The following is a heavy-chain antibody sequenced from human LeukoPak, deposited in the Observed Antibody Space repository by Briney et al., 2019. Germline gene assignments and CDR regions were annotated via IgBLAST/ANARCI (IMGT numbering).Heavy chain of an antibody. V-gene: IGHV3-30-3*01. CDR1: GFTFSSYA. CDR2: ISYDGSNK. Sequence: GGSLRLSCAASGFTFSSYAMHWVRQAPGKGLEWVAVISYDGSNKYYADSVKGRFTISRDNSKNTLYLQMNSLRAEDTAVYYCARDHGGLDYWGQGTVVTVSS. CDR3: ARDHGGLDY. J-gene: IGHJ4*02.